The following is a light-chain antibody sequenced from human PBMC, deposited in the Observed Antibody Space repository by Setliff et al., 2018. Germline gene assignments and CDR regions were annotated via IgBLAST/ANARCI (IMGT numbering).Light chain of an antibody. J-gene: IGLJ1*01. V-gene: IGLV2-14*03. CDR3: YSYAGSNNYV. CDR2: DVN. Sequence: QSVLTQPASVSGSPGQSITISCSGTSSDVGAYDYVSWYQKHPDKAPKLIIYDVNKRPSGVSNRFSGSKSVNTASLTISGLQAEDEGDYYCYSYAGSNNYVFGTGTKVTVL. CDR1: SSDVGAYDY.